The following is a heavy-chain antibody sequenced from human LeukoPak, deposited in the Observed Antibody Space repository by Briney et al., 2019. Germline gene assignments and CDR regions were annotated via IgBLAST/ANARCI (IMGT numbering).Heavy chain of an antibody. CDR1: GGSISSSSYY. J-gene: IGHJ5*02. V-gene: IGHV4-39*07. D-gene: IGHD2-2*01. Sequence: SETLSLTCTASGGSISSSSYYWGWIRQPPGKGLEWIGSIYYSGSTYYNPSLKSRVTISVDTSKNQFSLKLSSVTAADTAVYYCARVVVVPAAIVQDWFDPWGQGTLVTVSS. CDR2: IYYSGST. CDR3: ARVVVVPAAIVQDWFDP.